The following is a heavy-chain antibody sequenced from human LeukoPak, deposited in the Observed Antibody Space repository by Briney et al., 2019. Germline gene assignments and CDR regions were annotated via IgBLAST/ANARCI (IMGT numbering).Heavy chain of an antibody. J-gene: IGHJ3*02. Sequence: ASVKVSCKASGYTFTSYWIGWVRQMPGKGLEWMGIIYPGDSDTRYSPSFQGQVTISADKSISTAYLQWSSLKASDTAMYYCARGRDGYNFAFDIWGQGTMVTVSS. D-gene: IGHD5-24*01. V-gene: IGHV5-51*01. CDR3: ARGRDGYNFAFDI. CDR1: GYTFTSYW. CDR2: IYPGDSDT.